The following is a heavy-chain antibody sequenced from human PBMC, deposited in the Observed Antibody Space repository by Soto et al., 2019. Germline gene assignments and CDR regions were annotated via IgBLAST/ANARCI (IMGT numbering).Heavy chain of an antibody. CDR1: GFPISSYF. D-gene: IGHD3-22*01. J-gene: IGHJ4*02. Sequence: GGPLIVSCAAAGFPISSYFMHWVRPAPGKGLEWVAVIWYDGSNKYYADSVKGRFTIPRDNSKNTLYLQMNSLRAEDTAVYYCARDLAPYYYDSSGRSFDYWGQGTLVTVSS. CDR2: IWYDGSNK. V-gene: IGHV3-33*01. CDR3: ARDLAPYYYDSSGRSFDY.